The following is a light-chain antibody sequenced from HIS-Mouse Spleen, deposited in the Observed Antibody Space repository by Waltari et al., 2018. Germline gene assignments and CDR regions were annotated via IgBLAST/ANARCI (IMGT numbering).Light chain of an antibody. V-gene: IGLV2-23*01. CDR1: SSDVGSYHL. CDR3: CSYAGSSTYWV. Sequence: QSALTQPASVSGSPGPSITISCTGTSSDVGSYHLVSWYQQHPGKAPQLMIYEGSKRPSGVSNRFSGSKSGNTASLTISGLQAEDEADYYCCSYAGSSTYWVFGGGTKLTVL. J-gene: IGLJ3*02. CDR2: EGS.